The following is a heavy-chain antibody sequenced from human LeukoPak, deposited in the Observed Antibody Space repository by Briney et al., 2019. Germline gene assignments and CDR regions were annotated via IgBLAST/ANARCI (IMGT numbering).Heavy chain of an antibody. CDR3: ARGPYISGETLVANAFDI. J-gene: IGHJ3*02. V-gene: IGHV1-8*01. CDR2: MNPNSGNT. Sequence: ASVKVSCKASGYTFISYDINWVRQATGQGLEWMGWMNPNSGNTGYAQKFQGRVTMTRNTSISTAYMELSSLRSEDTAVYYCARGPYISGETLVANAFDIWGQGTMVTVSS. D-gene: IGHD5-12*01. CDR1: GYTFISYD.